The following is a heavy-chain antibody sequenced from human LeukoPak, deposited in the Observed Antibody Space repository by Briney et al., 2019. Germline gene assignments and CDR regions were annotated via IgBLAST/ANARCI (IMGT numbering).Heavy chain of an antibody. V-gene: IGHV3-53*01. CDR1: GFTVSSNY. Sequence: GGSLRLSCAASGFTVSSNYMSWVRQAPGKGLEWVSVIYSGGSTYYADSVKGRFTISRDNSKNTLYLQMNSLRAEDTAVYYCARDGGSGWYYFDYWGQGTLVTVSS. J-gene: IGHJ4*02. CDR2: IYSGGST. CDR3: ARDGGSGWYYFDY. D-gene: IGHD6-19*01.